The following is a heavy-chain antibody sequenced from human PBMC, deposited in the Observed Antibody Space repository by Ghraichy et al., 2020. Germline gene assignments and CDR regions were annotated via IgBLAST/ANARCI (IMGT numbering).Heavy chain of an antibody. CDR3: AKDRQEDSGWFQRYYYYYYYMDV. Sequence: GGSLRLSCAASGFTFSSYAMSWVRQAPGKGLEWVSAISGSGGSTYYADSVKGRFTISRDNSKNTLYLQMNSLRAEDTAVYYCAKDRQEDSGWFQRYYYYYYYMDVWGKGTTVTVSS. D-gene: IGHD6-19*01. CDR2: ISGSGGST. V-gene: IGHV3-23*01. J-gene: IGHJ6*03. CDR1: GFTFSSYA.